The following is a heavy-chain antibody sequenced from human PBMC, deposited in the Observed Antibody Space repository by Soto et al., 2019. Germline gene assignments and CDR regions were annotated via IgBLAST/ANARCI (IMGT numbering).Heavy chain of an antibody. D-gene: IGHD6-13*01. CDR1: GYTFSRYG. CDR3: ARASAYSTPWSFDN. V-gene: IGHV1-18*01. CDR2: ISGFNGNT. J-gene: IGHJ4*02. Sequence: QVQLVQSGAEVKKPGASVRVSCKASGYTFSRYGISWVRQAPGQGLGWMGWISGFNGNTKESEKLQGRVTLTTDTAANTAHMELRGLRSDATAVYYCARASAYSTPWSFDNWGQGTLVTVSS.